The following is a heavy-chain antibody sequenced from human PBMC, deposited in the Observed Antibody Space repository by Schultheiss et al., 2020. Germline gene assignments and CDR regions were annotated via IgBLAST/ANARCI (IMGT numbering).Heavy chain of an antibody. CDR3: ARDCSPLYYYYMDV. V-gene: IGHV1-2*02. CDR1: GYTFTGYY. Sequence: ASVKVSCKASGYTFTGYYMHWVRQAPGQGLEWMGWINPNSGGTNYAQKLQGRVTMTTDTSTSTAYMELRSLRSDDTAVYYCARDCSPLYYYYMDVWGKGTTVTGYS. J-gene: IGHJ6*03. D-gene: IGHD6-13*01. CDR2: INPNSGGT.